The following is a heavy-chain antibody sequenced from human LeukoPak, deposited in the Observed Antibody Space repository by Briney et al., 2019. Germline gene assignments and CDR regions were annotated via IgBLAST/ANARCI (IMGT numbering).Heavy chain of an antibody. Sequence: GGSLRLSCAASGFTFSSYAMHWVRQAPGKGLEYVSAISSNGGSTYYANSVKGRFTISRDNSKNTLYLQMGSLRAEDMAVYYCARVRVARPDYWGQGTLVTVSS. CDR2: ISSNGGST. CDR3: ARVRVARPDY. CDR1: GFTFSSYA. J-gene: IGHJ4*02. V-gene: IGHV3-64*01. D-gene: IGHD3-3*01.